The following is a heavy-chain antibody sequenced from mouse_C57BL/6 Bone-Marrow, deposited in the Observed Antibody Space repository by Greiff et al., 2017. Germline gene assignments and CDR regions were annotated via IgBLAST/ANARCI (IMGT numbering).Heavy chain of an antibody. CDR2: INPSSGYT. CDR1: GYTFTSYT. V-gene: IGHV1-4*01. CDR3: ARGAYDFLYYAMDY. Sequence: QVQLQQSGAELARPGASVKMSCKASGYTFTSYTMHWVKQRPGQGLEWIGYINPSSGYTKYNQKFKDKATLTADKSSSTAYMQLSSLTSEDSAVYYCARGAYDFLYYAMDYWGQGTSVTVSS. J-gene: IGHJ4*01. D-gene: IGHD2-4*01.